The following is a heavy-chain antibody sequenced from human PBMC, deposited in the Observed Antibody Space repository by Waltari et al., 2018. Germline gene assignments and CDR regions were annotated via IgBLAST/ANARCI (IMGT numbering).Heavy chain of an antibody. CDR2: INPKSGGT. CDR3: ARVDRRRVVGPISFLCFFDY. D-gene: IGHD3-16*02. V-gene: IGHV1-2*02. J-gene: IGHJ4*02. Sequence: QVQLVQSGAEVNKPGASVKVSCRASGYTFTDSYIHWVRPAPGQGLEWMGWINPKSGGTNYAQNFQGRVTMTRDTSISTAYLELSGLLSDDTAVYYCARVDRRRVVGPISFLCFFDYWGQGTLVTVSS. CDR1: GYTFTDSY.